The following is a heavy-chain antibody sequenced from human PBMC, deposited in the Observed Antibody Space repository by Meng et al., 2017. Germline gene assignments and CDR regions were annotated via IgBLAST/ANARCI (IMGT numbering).Heavy chain of an antibody. J-gene: IGHJ4*02. CDR3: ASNYYGSGSYYRSLITFDY. V-gene: IGHV1-69*06. CDR1: GGTFSSYA. D-gene: IGHD3-10*01. CDR2: IIPIFGTA. Sequence: SVKVSCKASGGTFSSYAISWVRQDPGQGLEWMGGIIPIFGTANYAQKFQGRVTITADKSTSTAYMELRSLRSEETAVYYCASNYYGSGSYYRSLITFDYWGQGTLVTVSS.